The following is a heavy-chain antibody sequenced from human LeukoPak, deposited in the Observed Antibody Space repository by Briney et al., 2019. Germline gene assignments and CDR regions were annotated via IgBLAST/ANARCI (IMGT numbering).Heavy chain of an antibody. Sequence: GESLKLPRKGSGYRLSSHWIEWVRQMPGKGLEWMGIIYPAASDTRYTPSFQGQVTIAADKSISTAYLQWSSLKASDTAIYYCARHRSGNPYYGMDFWGQGTTVTVSS. CDR3: ARHRSGNPYYGMDF. CDR1: GYRLSSHW. V-gene: IGHV5-51*01. D-gene: IGHD4-23*01. J-gene: IGHJ6*02. CDR2: IYPAASDT.